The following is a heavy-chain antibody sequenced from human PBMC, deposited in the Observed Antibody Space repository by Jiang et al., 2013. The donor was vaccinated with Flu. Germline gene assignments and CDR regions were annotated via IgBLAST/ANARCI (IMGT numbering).Heavy chain of an antibody. J-gene: IGHJ3*02. CDR1: SNSAA. D-gene: IGHD1-7*01. V-gene: IGHV6-1*01. CDR3: ARSITGTTLSRSYAFDI. CDR2: TYYRSKWYN. Sequence: SNSAAWNWIRQSPSRGLEWLGRTYYRSKWYNDYAVSVKSRITINPDTSKSQFSLQLNSVTPEDTAVYYCARSITGTTLSRSYAFDIWGQGTMVTVSS.